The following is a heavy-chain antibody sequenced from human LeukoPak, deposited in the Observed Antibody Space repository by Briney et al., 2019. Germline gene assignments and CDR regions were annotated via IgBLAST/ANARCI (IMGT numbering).Heavy chain of an antibody. CDR3: AKQLGYCSDGSCYFPY. V-gene: IGHV3-30-3*02. Sequence: GGSLRLSCAASGFTFSSYAMHWVRQAPGKGLEWVAVISYDGSNKYYADSVQGRFTISRDNSKSTLCLQMNSLRAEDTAVYYCAKQLGYCSDGSCYFPYWGQGTLVTVSS. D-gene: IGHD2-15*01. CDR2: ISYDGSNK. CDR1: GFTFSSYA. J-gene: IGHJ4*02.